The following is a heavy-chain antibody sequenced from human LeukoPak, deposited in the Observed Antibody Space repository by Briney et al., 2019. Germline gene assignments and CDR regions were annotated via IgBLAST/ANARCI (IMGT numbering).Heavy chain of an antibody. CDR2: IYSGGST. D-gene: IGHD3-9*01. J-gene: IGHJ6*02. Sequence: GGSLRLSCAASGFTVSSNYMSWVRQAPGKGLEWVSVIYSGGSTYYADSVKGRFTISRDNSKNTLYLQMNSLRAEDTAVYYCARTDYDILTGWNYYGMDVWGQWTTVTVSS. V-gene: IGHV3-53*01. CDR1: GFTVSSNY. CDR3: ARTDYDILTGWNYYGMDV.